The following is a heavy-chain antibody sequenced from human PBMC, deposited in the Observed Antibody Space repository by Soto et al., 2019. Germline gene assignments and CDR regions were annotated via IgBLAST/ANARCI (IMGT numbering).Heavy chain of an antibody. V-gene: IGHV1-2*04. J-gene: IGHJ6*02. CDR2: INPNSGGT. CDR3: ARSGVKSGIVVVPKYGMDV. CDR1: GYTFTGYY. D-gene: IGHD2-2*01. Sequence: ASVKVSCKASGYTFTGYYMHWVRQAPGQGLEWMGWINPNSGGTNYAQKFQGWVTMTRDTSISTAYMELSRLRSDDTAVYYCARSGVKSGIVVVPKYGMDVWGQGTTVTVSS.